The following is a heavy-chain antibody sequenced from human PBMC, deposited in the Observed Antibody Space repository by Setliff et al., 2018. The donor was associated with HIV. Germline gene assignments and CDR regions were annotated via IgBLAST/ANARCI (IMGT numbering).Heavy chain of an antibody. Sequence: GASVKVSCKASGGTFSSHAISWVRQAPGQGLEWMGGIIPIFGTANYAQKFQGRVTITADESTSTAYMELSSLRSEDTAVYYCARDRHHYDSSGFDAFDLWGQGTMVTVSS. J-gene: IGHJ3*01. V-gene: IGHV1-69*13. CDR3: ARDRHHYDSSGFDAFDL. CDR1: GGTFSSHA. CDR2: IIPIFGTA. D-gene: IGHD3-22*01.